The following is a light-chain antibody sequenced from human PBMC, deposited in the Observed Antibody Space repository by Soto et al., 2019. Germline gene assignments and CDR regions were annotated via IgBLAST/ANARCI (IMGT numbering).Light chain of an antibody. CDR3: LQYDKWPPWT. CDR2: GAS. V-gene: IGKV3-15*01. CDR1: QGGTNN. Sequence: EIVLTQSPGTLSLSPGESATISCRPSQGGTNNQLAWVRQKPGQAPRLLIYGASTRATGIPARFSGSGSGTEFTLTISSLQSDDFAVYYYLQYDKWPPWTFGQGTKVDIK. J-gene: IGKJ1*01.